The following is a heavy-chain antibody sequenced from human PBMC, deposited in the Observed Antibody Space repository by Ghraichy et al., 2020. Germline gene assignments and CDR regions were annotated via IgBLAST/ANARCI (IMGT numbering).Heavy chain of an antibody. D-gene: IGHD6-13*01. V-gene: IGHV4-61*01. CDR1: SGSVSSGSYY. Sequence: SETLSLTCTVSSGSVSSGSYYWSWIRQPPGKGLEWIGYIYYSGSTNYNPSLKSRVTISVDTSKNQFSLKLSSVTAADTAVYYCARYLLGAAGTRIFDYWGQGTLVTVSS. J-gene: IGHJ4*02. CDR2: IYYSGST. CDR3: ARYLLGAAGTRIFDY.